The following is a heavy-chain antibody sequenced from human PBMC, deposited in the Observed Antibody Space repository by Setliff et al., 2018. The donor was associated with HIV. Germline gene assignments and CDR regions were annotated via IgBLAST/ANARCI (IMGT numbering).Heavy chain of an antibody. CDR3: ARVLGDSSSSGY. CDR2: ISSSSSYI. Sequence: GGSLRLSCAASGFTFSSYSMNWVRRAPGKGLEWVSSISSSSSYIYYADSVKGRFTISRDNAKNSLYLQMNSLRAEDTAVYYCARVLGDSSSSGYWGQGTLVTVSS. V-gene: IGHV3-21*01. D-gene: IGHD6-6*01. J-gene: IGHJ4*02. CDR1: GFTFSSYS.